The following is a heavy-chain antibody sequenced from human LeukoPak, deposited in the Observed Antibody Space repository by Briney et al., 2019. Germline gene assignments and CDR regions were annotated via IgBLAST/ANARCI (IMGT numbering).Heavy chain of an antibody. V-gene: IGHV4-31*03. J-gene: IGHJ5*02. CDR1: GGAISSGGYY. CDR3: ARGTTIFGVVIIPNWFDP. Sequence: SQTLSLTCTVSGGAISSGGYYWSWIRQHPGEGLEWIGYIYYSGSTYYNPSLKSRVTISVDTSKNQFSLKLSSVTAADTAVYYCARGTTIFGVVIIPNWFDPWGQGTLVTVSS. D-gene: IGHD3-3*01. CDR2: IYYSGST.